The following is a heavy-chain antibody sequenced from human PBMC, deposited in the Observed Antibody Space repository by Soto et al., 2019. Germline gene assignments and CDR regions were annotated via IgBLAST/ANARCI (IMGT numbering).Heavy chain of an antibody. V-gene: IGHV4-4*02. D-gene: IGHD7-27*01. CDR3: ARKAWVRFDY. Sequence: SETLSLTCAVSGDSISSSVWWTWVRQPPGKGLEWIGEVFHTGNINYNPSLKSRVTMSVDKSTNEFSLKVTSVTAADTAIYYCARKAWVRFDYWGQGALVTVSS. CDR1: GDSISSSVW. J-gene: IGHJ4*02. CDR2: VFHTGNI.